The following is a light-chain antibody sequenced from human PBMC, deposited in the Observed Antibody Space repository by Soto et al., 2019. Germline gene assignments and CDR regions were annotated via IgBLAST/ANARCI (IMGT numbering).Light chain of an antibody. CDR2: DVS. CDR1: SSDVGAYNY. CDR3: NSYTTNNTRV. V-gene: IGLV2-14*03. Sequence: QSELTQPASVSGSPGQSIAISCTGTSSDVGAYNYVSWFQQHSGKAPKLMIYDVSNRPSGVSDRFSGSKSGNTASLTISGLQAEDEADYYCNSYTTNNTRVFGGGTKLTVL. J-gene: IGLJ3*02.